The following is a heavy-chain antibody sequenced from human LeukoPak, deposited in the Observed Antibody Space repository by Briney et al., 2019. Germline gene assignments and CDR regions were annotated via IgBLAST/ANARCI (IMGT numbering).Heavy chain of an antibody. J-gene: IGHJ4*02. Sequence: GGSLRLSCAASGFTVSSNYMSWVRQAPGKGLEWVSVIYSGGSTYYADSVKGRFTISRDNSKNTLYLQMNSLRAEDTAVYYCARERVGYSYGYYFDYWDQGTLVTVSS. CDR2: IYSGGST. V-gene: IGHV3-66*02. CDR1: GFTVSSNY. D-gene: IGHD5-18*01. CDR3: ARERVGYSYGYYFDY.